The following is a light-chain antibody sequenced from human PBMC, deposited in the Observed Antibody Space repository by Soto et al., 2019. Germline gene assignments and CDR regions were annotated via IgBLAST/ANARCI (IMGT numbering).Light chain of an antibody. J-gene: IGKJ2*01. CDR1: QSVSSN. CDR3: QQYNNWPLHT. Sequence: EIVMTQSPATLSVSPGERATLSCRASQSVSSNLAWYQQKPGQAPRLLIYGASTRATGIPARFSGSGSGTEFTLTISSLQSEDFAVYYCQQYNNWPLHTFGQGTKLESK. CDR2: GAS. V-gene: IGKV3-15*01.